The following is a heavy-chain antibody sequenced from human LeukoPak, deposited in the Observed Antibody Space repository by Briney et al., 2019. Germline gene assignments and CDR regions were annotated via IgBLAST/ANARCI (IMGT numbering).Heavy chain of an antibody. D-gene: IGHD1-1*01. V-gene: IGHV4-59*01. J-gene: IGHJ4*02. CDR3: AITTGTGFDY. Sequence: SETLSLTCTVSGGSISSYYWSWIRQPPGKGLEWIGYIYYSGSTNYNPSLKSRVTISVDTSKNQFSLKLSSVPAADMAVYYCAITTGTGFDYWGQGTLVTVSS. CDR1: GGSISSYY. CDR2: IYYSGST.